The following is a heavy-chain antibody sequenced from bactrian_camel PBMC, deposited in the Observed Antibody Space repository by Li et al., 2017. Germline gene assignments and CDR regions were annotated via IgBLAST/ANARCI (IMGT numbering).Heavy chain of an antibody. CDR1: GNGDGSGY. CDR2: IYSGDSSA. Sequence: DVQLVESGGGSVRPGGSLTLSCAVSGNGDGSGYRCTGWFRQAPGQEREGVAAIYSGDSSAIYDDDAKGRFTISQDNASKTVVLQMNSLKPEDTAMYYCGVYDAYGGRCSFREDFYDYWGPGTQVTVS. D-gene: IGHD6*01. CDR3: GVYDAYGGRCSFREDFYDY. J-gene: IGHJ4*01. V-gene: IGHV3S40*01.